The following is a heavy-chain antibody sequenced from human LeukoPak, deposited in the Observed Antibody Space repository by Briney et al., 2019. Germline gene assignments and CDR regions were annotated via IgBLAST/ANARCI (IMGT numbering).Heavy chain of an antibody. D-gene: IGHD2-21*02. CDR2: IRRNTYGGTT. Sequence: PGRSLRLSCTASGFTFGDNTMSWFRQAPGKGLEWIGFIRRNTYGGTTEYAASVKGRFTISRDDSKSIAYPQMNSLKTEDTAVYYCTRASAVVTQTFDYWGQGNLVTVSS. CDR3: TRASAVVTQTFDY. J-gene: IGHJ4*02. V-gene: IGHV3-49*03. CDR1: GFTFGDNT.